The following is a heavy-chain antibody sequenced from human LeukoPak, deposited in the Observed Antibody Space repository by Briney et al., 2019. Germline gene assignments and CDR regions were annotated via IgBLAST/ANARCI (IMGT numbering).Heavy chain of an antibody. CDR3: AKDHRWLVDY. D-gene: IGHD6-19*01. Sequence: PGRSLRLSCAASGFTFGTYSMHWVRQAPGKGLEWVAIISSAGTIINYADSVRGRFSISRDHSRNTLYLQMDSLRTEDTAVYYCAKDHRWLVDYWGQGTLVTVSS. V-gene: IGHV3-30-3*01. CDR1: GFTFGTYS. CDR2: ISSAGTII. J-gene: IGHJ4*02.